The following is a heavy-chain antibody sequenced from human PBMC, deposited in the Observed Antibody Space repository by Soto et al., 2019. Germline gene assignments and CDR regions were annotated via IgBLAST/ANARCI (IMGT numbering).Heavy chain of an antibody. J-gene: IGHJ5*02. CDR3: ARDLGYCSGGSCYRWFDP. Sequence: SETLSLTCTVSGGSISSYYWSWIRQPPGKGLEWIGYIYYSGSTNYNPSLKSRVTISVDTSKNQFSLKLSSVTAADTAVYYCARDLGYCSGGSCYRWFDPWGQGTLVTVSS. CDR1: GGSISSYY. D-gene: IGHD2-15*01. V-gene: IGHV4-59*01. CDR2: IYYSGST.